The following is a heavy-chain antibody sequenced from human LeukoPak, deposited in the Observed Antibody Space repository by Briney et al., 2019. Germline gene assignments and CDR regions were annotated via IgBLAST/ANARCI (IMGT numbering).Heavy chain of an antibody. D-gene: IGHD3-22*01. V-gene: IGHV1-46*01. CDR3: ARAHYASSNIKVPFDV. J-gene: IGHJ6*04. Sequence: GAAGKVSCKASGGSFTSYAISWVRQAPGQGLEWMGVIDPSGGSSTYAQKFQGRVTMTRHTATSTVYMELSSLRSEHTAVYYCARAHYASSNIKVPFDVWGKGTTVTVSS. CDR1: GGSFTSYA. CDR2: IDPSGGSS.